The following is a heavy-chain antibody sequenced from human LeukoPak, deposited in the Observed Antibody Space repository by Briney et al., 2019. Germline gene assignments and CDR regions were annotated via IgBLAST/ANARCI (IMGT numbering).Heavy chain of an antibody. V-gene: IGHV3-21*01. J-gene: IGHJ4*02. Sequence: PGGSLRLSCAASGFTFSSYSMNWVRQAPGKGLEWVSSISSSSSYIYYADSVKGRFTISRDNAKNSLYLQMNSLRAEDTAAYYCARDLLAAGTYWGQGTLVTVSS. D-gene: IGHD6-13*01. CDR1: GFTFSSYS. CDR2: ISSSSSYI. CDR3: ARDLLAAGTY.